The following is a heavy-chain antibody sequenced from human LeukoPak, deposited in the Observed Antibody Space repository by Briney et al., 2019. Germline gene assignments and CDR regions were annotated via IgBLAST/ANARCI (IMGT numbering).Heavy chain of an antibody. Sequence: PGGSLRLSCAASGFTFSSYGMHWVRQAPGKGLEWVAFIRYDGSNKYYADSVKGRFTISRDNSKNTLYLQMNSLRAEDTAVYYCARDAKAYCGGDCYPHDFDYWGQGTLVTVSS. CDR1: GFTFSSYG. CDR3: ARDAKAYCGGDCYPHDFDY. CDR2: IRYDGSNK. V-gene: IGHV3-30*02. D-gene: IGHD2-21*02. J-gene: IGHJ4*02.